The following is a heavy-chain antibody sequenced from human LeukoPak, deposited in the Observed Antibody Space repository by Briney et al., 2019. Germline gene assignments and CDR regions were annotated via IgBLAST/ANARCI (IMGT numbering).Heavy chain of an antibody. CDR1: GFTFSSYW. CDR3: ARVGSGWYYFDY. D-gene: IGHD6-19*01. V-gene: IGHV3-7*03. CDR2: IKQDGSEK. J-gene: IGHJ4*02. Sequence: GALRLSCAASGFTFSSYWMSWVRQAPGKGLGWVANIKQDGSEKYYVDSVKGRFTISRDNAKNSLYLQMNSLRAEDTAVYYCARVGSGWYYFDYWGQGTLVTVSS.